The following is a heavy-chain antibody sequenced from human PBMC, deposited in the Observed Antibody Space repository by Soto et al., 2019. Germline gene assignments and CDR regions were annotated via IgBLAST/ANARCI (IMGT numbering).Heavy chain of an antibody. Sequence: GGSLRLSCAASGFTFSIYAMSWVRHAPGKGLEWVSAISGSGGSTYYADSVKGRFTISRDNSKNTLYLQMNSLRAEDTAVYYCAKDHGAARPRGYFDYWGQGTLVTVSS. J-gene: IGHJ4*02. D-gene: IGHD6-6*01. CDR3: AKDHGAARPRGYFDY. CDR2: ISGSGGST. V-gene: IGHV3-23*01. CDR1: GFTFSIYA.